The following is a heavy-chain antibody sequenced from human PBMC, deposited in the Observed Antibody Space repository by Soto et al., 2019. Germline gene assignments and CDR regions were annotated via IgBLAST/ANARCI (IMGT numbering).Heavy chain of an antibody. D-gene: IGHD1-1*01. V-gene: IGHV3-33*01. CDR2: IYFDGGNK. CDR1: GFSFSNAN. CDR3: KTEMERIHHPFDN. J-gene: IGHJ4*01. Sequence: GVSLRRSCAASGFSFSNANMHWVRQSPGRGLDWVAGIYFDGGNKYYADSVKGRFTISRDNSKNTLYLQMNSLRAEDTAVYYCKTEMERIHHPFDNWVHGAPVTVSS.